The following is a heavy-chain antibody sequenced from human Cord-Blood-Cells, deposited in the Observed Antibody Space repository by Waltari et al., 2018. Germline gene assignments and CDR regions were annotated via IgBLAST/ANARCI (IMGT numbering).Heavy chain of an antibody. CDR2: INPSGGST. CDR3: ARGLGYCSGGSCYGDY. V-gene: IGHV1-46*03. J-gene: IGHJ4*02. CDR1: GYTFTSYY. D-gene: IGHD2-15*01. Sequence: QVQLVQSGAEVKKPGASVKVSCKASGYTFTSYYMHWVRQATGKGLDWRGIINPSGGSTSYAQKFQGRVTMTRDTSTSTVYMELSSLRSEDTAVYYCARGLGYCSGGSCYGDYWGQGTLVTVSS.